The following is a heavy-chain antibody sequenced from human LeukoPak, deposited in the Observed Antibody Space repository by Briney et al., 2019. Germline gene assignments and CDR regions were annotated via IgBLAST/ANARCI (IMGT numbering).Heavy chain of an antibody. Sequence: KSSETLSLTCAVSGGSISSGGYSWSWIRQPPGKGLEWIGYIYHSGSTYYNPSLKSRVTISVDRSKNQFSLKLSSVTAADTAVYYCARMYYYDSSGYYYDYWGQGTLVTVSS. CDR3: ARMYYYDSSGYYYDY. D-gene: IGHD3-22*01. V-gene: IGHV4-30-2*01. CDR1: GGSISSGGYS. J-gene: IGHJ4*02. CDR2: IYHSGST.